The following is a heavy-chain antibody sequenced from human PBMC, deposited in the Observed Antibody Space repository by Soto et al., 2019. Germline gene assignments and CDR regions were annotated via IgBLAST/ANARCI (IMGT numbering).Heavy chain of an antibody. CDR2: FYYSGST. Sequence: PWETLSLTSPVSGRPISSRGYYWSWLRQHPGKGPEWIGYFYYSGSTYFNPSLKSRVTISVDTSKNQSSLKLSSVTAADTAVYYCARGRSAVITMIDMGWFDPWGEGTLVSVTS. D-gene: IGHD3-22*01. J-gene: IGHJ5*02. V-gene: IGHV4-31*03. CDR1: GRPISSRGYY. CDR3: ARGRSAVITMIDMGWFDP.